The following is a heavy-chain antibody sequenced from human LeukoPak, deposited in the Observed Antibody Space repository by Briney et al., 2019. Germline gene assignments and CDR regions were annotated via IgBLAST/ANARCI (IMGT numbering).Heavy chain of an antibody. CDR2: IYPGDSDT. D-gene: IGHD6-19*01. CDR3: ARHPRNSSGWYSFDY. CDR1: GYSLTTYW. J-gene: IGHJ4*02. V-gene: IGHV5-51*01. Sequence: GESLKISCKGSGYSLTTYWIGWVRQMPGKGLEWMGTIYPGDSDTRYSPSFQGQVTISADKSISTAYLQWSSLKASDTAMYYCARHPRNSSGWYSFDYWGQGTLVTVSS.